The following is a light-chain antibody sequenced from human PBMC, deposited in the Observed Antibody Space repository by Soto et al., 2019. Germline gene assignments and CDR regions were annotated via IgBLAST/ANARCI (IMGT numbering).Light chain of an antibody. V-gene: IGKV3-11*01. CDR3: QQRSNWL. J-gene: IGKJ5*01. CDR1: QSVSTY. Sequence: DIVLTQSPATLSWSPGEIATLSCRASQSVSTYVAWYQQKPGQAPRLLIYDASNRATGIPARFSGSGSGTDFTLTISSLEPEDFAVYYCQQRSNWLFGQGTRLEIK. CDR2: DAS.